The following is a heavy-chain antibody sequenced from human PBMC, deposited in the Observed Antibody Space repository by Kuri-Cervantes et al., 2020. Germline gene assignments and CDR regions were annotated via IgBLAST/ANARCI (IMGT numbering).Heavy chain of an antibody. Sequence: GSLRLSCTVSGGSISSHYWSWFRQPPGKGLEYIGYVYYSGSTNYNPSLKSRVTIPVDTSRNQFSLKLDSVTAADTAAYFCARGGWYQDYWGQGTLVTVSS. J-gene: IGHJ4*02. D-gene: IGHD6-19*01. CDR1: GGSISSHY. CDR2: VYYSGST. CDR3: ARGGWYQDY. V-gene: IGHV4-59*11.